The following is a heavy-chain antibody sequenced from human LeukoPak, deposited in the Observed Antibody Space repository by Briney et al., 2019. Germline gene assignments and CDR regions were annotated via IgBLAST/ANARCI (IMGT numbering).Heavy chain of an antibody. J-gene: IGHJ4*02. Sequence: PSETLSLTCAVYGGSFSGYYWSWIRQPPGKGLEWIGEINHSGSTNYNPSLKSRVTISVDTSKNQFSLKLSSVTAADTAVYYCARSLGAYYLDYWGRGTLVTVSS. CDR1: GGSFSGYY. CDR2: INHSGST. V-gene: IGHV4-34*01. CDR3: ARSLGAYYLDY. D-gene: IGHD7-27*01.